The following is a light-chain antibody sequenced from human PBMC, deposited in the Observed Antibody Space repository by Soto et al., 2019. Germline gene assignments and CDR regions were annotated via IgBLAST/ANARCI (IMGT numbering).Light chain of an antibody. CDR2: DAS. Sequence: EIVMTQSPATLSVSLGERVTLSCRASQSGSSYLAWYQQKPGQAPRLLISDASTRATDIPGRFSGSGSGTDFTLTISSLQSTDLAVYYCLQYSTWPPLYTFGQGTKLEIK. J-gene: IGKJ2*01. V-gene: IGKV3-15*01. CDR3: LQYSTWPPLYT. CDR1: QSGSSY.